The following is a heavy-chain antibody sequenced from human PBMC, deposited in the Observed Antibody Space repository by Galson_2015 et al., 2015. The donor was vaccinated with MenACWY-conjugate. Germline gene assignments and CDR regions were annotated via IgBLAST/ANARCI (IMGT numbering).Heavy chain of an antibody. CDR2: IKKDGSEK. Sequence: SLRLSCAASGFTFRNYWMTWVRQAPGKGLEWVASIKKDGSEKYYVDSVKGRFTISRHNAKNSLYLEMNSLRVEDTAVYSCARGHYGMDVWGQGTTVTASS. CDR3: ARGHYGMDV. V-gene: IGHV3-7*03. CDR1: GFTFRNYW. J-gene: IGHJ6*02.